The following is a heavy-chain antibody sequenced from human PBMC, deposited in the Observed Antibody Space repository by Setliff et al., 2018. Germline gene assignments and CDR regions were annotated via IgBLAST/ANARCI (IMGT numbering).Heavy chain of an antibody. V-gene: IGHV4-34*01. CDR3: ARYQGWRLRGYGIDY. D-gene: IGHD3-10*01. J-gene: IGHJ4*02. CDR1: GGSFSGYY. CDR2: INHSGST. Sequence: NPSETLSLTCAVYGGSFSGYYWSWIRQPPGKGLEWIGEINHSGSTYYNPSLKSRVTISVDTSKNQFSLKLSSVTAADTAVYYCARYQGWRLRGYGIDYWGQGTLVTVSS.